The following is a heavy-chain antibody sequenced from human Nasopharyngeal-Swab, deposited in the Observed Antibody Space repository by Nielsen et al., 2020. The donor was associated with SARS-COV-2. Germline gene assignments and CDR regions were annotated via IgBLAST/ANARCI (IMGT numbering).Heavy chain of an antibody. CDR3: ASRVYCSSTSCYFASYYYGMDV. V-gene: IGHV3-53*01. J-gene: IGHJ6*02. Sequence: GESLKISCAASGFTVSSNSMTWVRQAPGKGLEWVSLVYSGVNTHYADSVKGRFTISRDNSKNTLYLQMNSLRAEDTAVYYCASRVYCSSTSCYFASYYYGMDVWGQGTTVTVSS. D-gene: IGHD2-2*01. CDR2: VYSGVNT. CDR1: GFTVSSNS.